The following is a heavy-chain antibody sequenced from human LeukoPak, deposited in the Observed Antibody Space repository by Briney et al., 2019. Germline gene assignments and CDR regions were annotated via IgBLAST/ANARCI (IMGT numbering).Heavy chain of an antibody. CDR3: AKDTSYSSSSNFDY. CDR2: ISWNSGSI. CDR1: GFTFDDYA. V-gene: IGHV3-9*01. J-gene: IGHJ4*02. D-gene: IGHD6-13*01. Sequence: GGSLRLSCAASGFTFDDYAMHWDRQAPGKGLEWVSGISWNSGSIGYADSVKGRFTISRDNAKNSLYLQMNSLRAEDTALYYCAKDTSYSSSSNFDYWGQGTLVTVSS.